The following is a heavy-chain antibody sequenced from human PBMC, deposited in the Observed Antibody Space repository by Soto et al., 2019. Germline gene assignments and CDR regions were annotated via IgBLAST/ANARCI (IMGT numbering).Heavy chain of an antibody. CDR1: GFTFSSYS. V-gene: IGHV3-21*01. CDR3: ARVLAFGVVNDYYYGMDV. Sequence: SGGSLRLSCAASGFTFSSYSMNWVRQAPGKGLEWVSSISSSSSYIYYADSVKGRFTISRDNAKNSLYLQMNSLRAEDTAVYYCARVLAFGVVNDYYYGMDVWGQGTTVTVSS. J-gene: IGHJ6*02. CDR2: ISSSSSYI. D-gene: IGHD3-3*01.